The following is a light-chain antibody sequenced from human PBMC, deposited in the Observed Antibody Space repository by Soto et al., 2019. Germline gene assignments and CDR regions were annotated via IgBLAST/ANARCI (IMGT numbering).Light chain of an antibody. J-gene: IGKJ1*01. CDR3: QQYNTYTRT. CDR2: KAS. V-gene: IGKV1-5*03. CDR1: QSIRSW. Sequence: EIKMTQTHSTLSASVGDRVTITCRASQSIRSWLAWYQQKPGKAPNLLIYKASTLEGGVPSRFSGSGSGTEFTLTISSLQPDDSATYYCQQYNTYTRTFCQGTKVDIK.